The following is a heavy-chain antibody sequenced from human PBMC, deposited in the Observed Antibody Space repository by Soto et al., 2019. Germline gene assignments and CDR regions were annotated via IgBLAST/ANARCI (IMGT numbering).Heavy chain of an antibody. D-gene: IGHD3-16*01. CDR3: ARWGPYWYFDL. V-gene: IGHV4-61*01. Sequence: PSETLSLTCTVSGGSVSSGSYYWSWIRQPPGKGLEWIGYIYYSGSTNYNPSLKSRVTISVDTSKNQFSLKLSSVTAADTAVYYCARWGPYWYFDLWGRGTLVTVSS. J-gene: IGHJ2*01. CDR2: IYYSGST. CDR1: GGSVSSGSYY.